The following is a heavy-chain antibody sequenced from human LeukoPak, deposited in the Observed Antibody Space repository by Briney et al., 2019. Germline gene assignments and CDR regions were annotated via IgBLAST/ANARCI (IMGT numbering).Heavy chain of an antibody. J-gene: IGHJ4*02. CDR2: MNPNSGNT. Sequence: ASVKVSCKASGYTFTGYYMHWVRQAPGQGLEWMGWMNPNSGNTGYAQKFQGRVTITRNTSISTAYMELSSLRSEDTAVYYCARTVGWTKLNGLYYWGQGTLVTVSS. CDR3: ARTVGWTKLNGLYY. V-gene: IGHV1-8*03. CDR1: GYTFTGYY. D-gene: IGHD3/OR15-3a*01.